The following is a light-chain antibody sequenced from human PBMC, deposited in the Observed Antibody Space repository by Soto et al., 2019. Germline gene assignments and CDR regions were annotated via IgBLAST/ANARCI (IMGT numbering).Light chain of an antibody. Sequence: DIHITQSPSTLSASVGDRVTITCRASESISGWLAWYQQKPGKAPKLLIYVAFTLESGVPSRFSGSGSGTEFTLTIRSLQPEDFATYYCQQSFRSPITFGQGTRLEIK. V-gene: IGKV1-5*01. J-gene: IGKJ5*01. CDR1: ESISGW. CDR3: QQSFRSPIT. CDR2: VAF.